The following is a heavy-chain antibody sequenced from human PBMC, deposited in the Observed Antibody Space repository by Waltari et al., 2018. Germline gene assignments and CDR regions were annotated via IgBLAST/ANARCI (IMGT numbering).Heavy chain of an antibody. V-gene: IGHV3-33*01. Sequence: QMQLVESGGGVVQPGRSLRLSCATSGFTFLGYPIHWVRQAPGKGLEWVAVIWYDGTKTYHADSVRGRFSISRDNFQSILYLQMDSLRAEDTAVYYCARVHGRVHYYGMDIWGQGTTVIVSS. CDR3: ARVHGRVHYYGMDI. J-gene: IGHJ6*02. D-gene: IGHD3-10*01. CDR1: GFTFLGYP. CDR2: IWYDGTKT.